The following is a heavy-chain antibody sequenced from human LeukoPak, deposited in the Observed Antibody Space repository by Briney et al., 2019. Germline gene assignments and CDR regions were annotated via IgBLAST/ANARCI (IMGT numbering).Heavy chain of an antibody. Sequence: SVKVSCKASGGTLSSYAISWVRQAPGQGLEWMGGIIPIFGTANYAQKFQGRVTITADESTSTAYMELSSLRSEDTAVYYCARGGIAIFGVVISPYYYYGMDVWGQGTTVTVSS. J-gene: IGHJ6*02. CDR1: GGTLSSYA. CDR2: IIPIFGTA. D-gene: IGHD3-3*01. CDR3: ARGGIAIFGVVISPYYYYGMDV. V-gene: IGHV1-69*13.